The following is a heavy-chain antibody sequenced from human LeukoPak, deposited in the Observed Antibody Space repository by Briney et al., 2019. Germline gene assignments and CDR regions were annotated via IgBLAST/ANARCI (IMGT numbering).Heavy chain of an antibody. CDR1: GYTFTNYY. J-gene: IGHJ5*02. V-gene: IGHV1-46*01. D-gene: IGHD2-15*01. Sequence: ASVKVSCKASGYTFTNYYLHWVRQAPGQGFEWMGMTNPTGGRTIYAQRFRGRITMTRDTSTATVYLGLSSLRPGDTAIYYCVRDWGGHCSGDVCYSARFDPWGQGTLVTVSS. CDR2: TNPTGGRT. CDR3: VRDWGGHCSGDVCYSARFDP.